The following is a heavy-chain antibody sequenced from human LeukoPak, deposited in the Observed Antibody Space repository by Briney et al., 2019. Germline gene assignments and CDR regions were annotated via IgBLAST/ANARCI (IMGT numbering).Heavy chain of an antibody. V-gene: IGHV1-24*01. Sequence: ASVKVSCKVSGYTLTELSMHWVRQAPGTGLEWMGGFDPEDGETIYAQKFQGSVTMTEDTSTDTAYMELSSLRSEDTAVCYCATDLRSQGPFDYWGQGTLVTVSS. CDR1: GYTLTELS. J-gene: IGHJ4*02. CDR3: ATDLRSQGPFDY. CDR2: FDPEDGET.